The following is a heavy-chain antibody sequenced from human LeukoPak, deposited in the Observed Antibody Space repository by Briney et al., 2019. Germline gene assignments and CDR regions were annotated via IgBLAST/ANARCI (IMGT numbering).Heavy chain of an antibody. CDR3: ARDWEYCSGGSCYSTDAFDI. Sequence: GASVKVSCKASGYTFTGCYMHWVRQAPGQGLEWMGWINPNSGGTNYAQKFQGRVTMTRDTSISTAYMELSRLRYDDTAVYYCARDWEYCSGGSCYSTDAFDIWGQGTMVTVSS. J-gene: IGHJ3*02. CDR2: INPNSGGT. CDR1: GYTFTGCY. V-gene: IGHV1-2*02. D-gene: IGHD2-15*01.